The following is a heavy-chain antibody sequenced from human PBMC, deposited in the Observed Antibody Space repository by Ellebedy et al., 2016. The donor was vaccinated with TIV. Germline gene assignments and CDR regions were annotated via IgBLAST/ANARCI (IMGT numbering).Heavy chain of an antibody. CDR1: GYSFTSYW. Sequence: KVSCKGSGYSFTSYWIGWVRQLPGKGLEWMGIIYLGDSDTRYSPSFQGQVTISADKSISTAYLQWSSLKASDTAMYYCARFISWFDPWGQGTLVTVSS. CDR3: ARFISWFDP. D-gene: IGHD3-10*01. CDR2: IYLGDSDT. V-gene: IGHV5-51*01. J-gene: IGHJ5*02.